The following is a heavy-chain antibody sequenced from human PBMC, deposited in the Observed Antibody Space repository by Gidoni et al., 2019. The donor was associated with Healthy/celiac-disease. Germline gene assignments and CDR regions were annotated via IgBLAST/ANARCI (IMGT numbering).Heavy chain of an antibody. CDR2: ISYDGSNT. V-gene: IGHV3-30*18. J-gene: IGHJ6*03. CDR1: GVTCSSDG. D-gene: IGHD1-26*01. Sequence: QVQLVESGGGVVQPGRALRRACAAAGVTCSSDGMHWVRQAPGKGLEWVAVISYDGSNTYYADSVHVLFTISRDTSHTTLYLQMNSLRAEATAVYYCAKPRGSYVNYYYYMDVWGKGTTVTVSS. CDR3: AKPRGSYVNYYYYMDV.